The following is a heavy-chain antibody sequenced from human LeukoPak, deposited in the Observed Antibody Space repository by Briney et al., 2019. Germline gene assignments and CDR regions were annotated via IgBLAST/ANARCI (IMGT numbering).Heavy chain of an antibody. Sequence: SETLSLTCAASGGSISSHYWSWIRQPPGKGLEWIGYISYSGSSSYDPSLNPSLKSRVTISVDTSKNQFSLKLTSVTAADTAIYYCARAPVLYYFDYWGQGTLVTVSS. CDR2: ISYSGSS. J-gene: IGHJ4*02. CDR3: ARAPVLYYFDY. V-gene: IGHV4-59*11. D-gene: IGHD2-8*01. CDR1: GGSISSHY.